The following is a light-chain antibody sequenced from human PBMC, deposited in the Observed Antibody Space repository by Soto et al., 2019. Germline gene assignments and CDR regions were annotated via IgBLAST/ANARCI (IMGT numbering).Light chain of an antibody. Sequence: IQMTQSPSSLSASVGDRVTFTCRASQSIINWLAWYQQKPGKAPKLLIYKASTLESGVPSRFSGSGSGTEFTLTISSLQADDFAIYYCQQYNGYRLAFGGGTKVEIK. CDR3: QQYNGYRLA. V-gene: IGKV1-5*03. CDR1: QSIINW. CDR2: KAS. J-gene: IGKJ4*01.